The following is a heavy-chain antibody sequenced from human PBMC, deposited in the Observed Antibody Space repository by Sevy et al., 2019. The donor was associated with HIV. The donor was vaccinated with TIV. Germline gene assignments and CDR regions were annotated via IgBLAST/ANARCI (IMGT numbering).Heavy chain of an antibody. V-gene: IGHV1-69*06. Sequence: ASVKVSCKASGGTFSSYAISWVRQAPGQGLEWMGGIIPIFGTANYAQKFQGRVTITADKSTSTAYMELSSLRSEDTAVYYCASRLSIAARNYNYYYMDVWGKGTTVTVSS. CDR1: GGTFSSYA. CDR3: ASRLSIAARNYNYYYMDV. J-gene: IGHJ6*03. CDR2: IIPIFGTA. D-gene: IGHD6-6*01.